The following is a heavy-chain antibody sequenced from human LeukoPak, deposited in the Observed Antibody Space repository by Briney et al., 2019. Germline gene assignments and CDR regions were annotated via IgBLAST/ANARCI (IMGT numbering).Heavy chain of an antibody. CDR1: XXTLTXLS. CDR3: ATSLRYYGMDV. CDR2: FDPEDGET. V-gene: IGHV1-24*01. Sequence: XKVXXXTLTXLSMXWVRQAPGXGLEWMGGFDPEDGETIYAQKFQGRVTMTEDTSTDTAYMELSSLRSEDTAVYYCATSLRYYGMDVWGQGTTVTVSS. J-gene: IGHJ6*02. D-gene: IGHD4/OR15-4a*01.